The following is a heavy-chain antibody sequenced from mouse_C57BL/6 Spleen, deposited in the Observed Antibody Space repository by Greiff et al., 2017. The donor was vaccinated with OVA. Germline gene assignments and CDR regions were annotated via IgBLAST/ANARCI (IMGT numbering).Heavy chain of an antibody. CDR1: GFTFSSYG. V-gene: IGHV5-6*02. CDR2: ISSGGSYT. CDR3: AIDITTFAY. D-gene: IGHD1-1*01. Sequence: EVKLVESGGDLVKPGGSLKLSCAASGFTFSSYGMSWVRQTPDKRLEWVATISSGGSYTYYPDSVKGRFTISRDNAKNTLYLQMSSLKSEDTAMYYCAIDITTFAYWGQGTLGTVSA. J-gene: IGHJ3*01.